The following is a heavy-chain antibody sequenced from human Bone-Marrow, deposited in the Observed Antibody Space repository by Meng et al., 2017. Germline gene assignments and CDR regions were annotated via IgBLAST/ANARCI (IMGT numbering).Heavy chain of an antibody. V-gene: IGHV4-34*01. D-gene: IGHD4-11*01. Sequence: QLQLHPWGSGLWRPSETRSLTCVVSGGSFSDYYWSWIRQPPGKGLEWIGEINHSGSTNYNPSLESRATISVDTSQNNLSLKLSSVTAADSAVYYCARGPTTMAHDFDYWGQGTLVTVSS. J-gene: IGHJ4*02. CDR1: GGSFSDYY. CDR2: INHSGST. CDR3: ARGPTTMAHDFDY.